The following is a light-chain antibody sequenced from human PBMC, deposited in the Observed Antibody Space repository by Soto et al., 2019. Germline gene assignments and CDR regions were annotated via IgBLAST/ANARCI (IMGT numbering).Light chain of an antibody. Sequence: EIVMTQSPATLSVSPGERATLSCRASQSVSSYLAWYQQKPGQPPRLLIYGASTRATGIPDRFSGSGSGTDFTLTISRLEPEDFAVYYCQQYGSSGTFGQGTKVDIK. J-gene: IGKJ1*01. CDR3: QQYGSSGT. CDR1: QSVSSY. CDR2: GAS. V-gene: IGKV3-20*01.